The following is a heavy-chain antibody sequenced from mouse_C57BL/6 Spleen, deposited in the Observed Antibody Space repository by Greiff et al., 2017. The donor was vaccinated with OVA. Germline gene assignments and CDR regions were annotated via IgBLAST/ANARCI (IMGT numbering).Heavy chain of an antibody. Sequence: QVQLQQPAAELVKPGASAKLSCKASGYTFTSYWMHWVKQRPGRGLEWIGRIDPNSGGTKFNEKFKSKATLTVDKHSSTAYMQLSSLTSEDSAVYYCAREDYYGSRTGYFDYWGQGTTLTVSS. CDR1: GYTFTSYW. D-gene: IGHD1-1*01. CDR2: IDPNSGGT. CDR3: AREDYYGSRTGYFDY. J-gene: IGHJ2*01. V-gene: IGHV1-72*01.